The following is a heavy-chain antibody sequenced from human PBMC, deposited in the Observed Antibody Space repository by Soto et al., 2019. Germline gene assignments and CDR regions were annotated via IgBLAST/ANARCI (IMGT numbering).Heavy chain of an antibody. CDR3: ARDRKQWLGMSGMDV. CDR1: GFTFSSYA. D-gene: IGHD6-19*01. J-gene: IGHJ6*02. V-gene: IGHV3-30-3*01. CDR2: ISYDGSNK. Sequence: GGSLRLSCAASGFTFSSYAMHWVRQAPGKGLEWVAVISYDGSNKYYADSVKGRFTISRDNSKNTLYLQMNSLRAEDTAVYYCARDRKQWLGMSGMDVWGQGTTVTVSS.